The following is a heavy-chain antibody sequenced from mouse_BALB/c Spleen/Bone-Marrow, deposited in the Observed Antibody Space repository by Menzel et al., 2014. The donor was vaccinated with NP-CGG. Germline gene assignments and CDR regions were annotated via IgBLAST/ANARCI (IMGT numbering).Heavy chain of an antibody. CDR2: INPGSGGT. CDR1: GYAFTNYL. CDR3: ARSYYGSPYFDY. D-gene: IGHD1-1*01. J-gene: IGHJ2*01. Sequence: QVQLQQSGAELVRPGTSVKVSCKASGYAFTNYLIEWVKQRPGQGLEWIGVINPGSGGTNYNEKFKGKATLTADKSSSTAYMQFSSLTSDDSAVYFCARSYYGSPYFDYRGQGITLTVSS. V-gene: IGHV1-54*01.